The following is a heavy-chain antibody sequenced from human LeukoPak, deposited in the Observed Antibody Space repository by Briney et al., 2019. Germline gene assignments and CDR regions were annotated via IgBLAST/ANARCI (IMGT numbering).Heavy chain of an antibody. CDR1: GNSW. Sequence: GGSLRLSCAASGNSWMHWVRQAPGKGLVWVSHINSDGSWTGYADSVKGRFTISKDNAKNMVYLHMNSLRVDDTAVYYCVSFYVTYWGRGTLVTVSS. CDR2: INSDGSWT. V-gene: IGHV3-74*01. CDR3: VSFYVTY. D-gene: IGHD2-2*01. J-gene: IGHJ4*02.